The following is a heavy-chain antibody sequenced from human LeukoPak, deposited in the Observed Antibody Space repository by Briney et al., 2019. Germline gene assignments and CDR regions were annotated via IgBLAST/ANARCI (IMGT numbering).Heavy chain of an antibody. V-gene: IGHV1-69*05. Sequence: ASVKVSCKASGGTFSSYAISWVRQAPGQGLEWMGRIIAIFGTANYAQKFQGRVTITTDESTSTAYMELSSLRSEDTAVYYCAGLYDSSGYYYAGGGFDYWGQGTLVTVSS. D-gene: IGHD3-22*01. J-gene: IGHJ4*02. CDR2: IIAIFGTA. CDR3: AGLYDSSGYYYAGGGFDY. CDR1: GGTFSSYA.